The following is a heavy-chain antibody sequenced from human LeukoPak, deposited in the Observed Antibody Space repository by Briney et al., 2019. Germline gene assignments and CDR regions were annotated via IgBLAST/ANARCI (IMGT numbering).Heavy chain of an antibody. D-gene: IGHD3-9*01. Sequence: GGSLRLSCAASGFTFSSYGMSWVRQAPGKGLEWVSAISGSGGSTYYADSVKGRFTISRDNSKNTLYLQMNSLRAEDTAVYYCAKDYDILTGYYEGYWGQGTLVTVSS. CDR3: AKDYDILTGYYEGY. CDR1: GFTFSSYG. V-gene: IGHV3-23*01. CDR2: ISGSGGST. J-gene: IGHJ4*02.